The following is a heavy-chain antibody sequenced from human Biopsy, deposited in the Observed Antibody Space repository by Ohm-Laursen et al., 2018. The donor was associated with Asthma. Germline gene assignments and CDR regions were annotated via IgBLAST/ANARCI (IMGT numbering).Heavy chain of an antibody. CDR1: GGSMTPTSHY. J-gene: IGHJ6*02. V-gene: IGHV4-39*01. D-gene: IGHD3-3*01. CDR3: ARRITIFGVVQKDHGMDA. Sequence: TLSLTCAVSGGSMTPTSHYWDWIRQAPGKGLEWIGYISYGGKTSYNPSLKNRVTLSRDTSKNQFSLGLPSVTAADTAVYFCARRITIFGVVQKDHGMDAWGQGTTVIVSS. CDR2: ISYGGKT.